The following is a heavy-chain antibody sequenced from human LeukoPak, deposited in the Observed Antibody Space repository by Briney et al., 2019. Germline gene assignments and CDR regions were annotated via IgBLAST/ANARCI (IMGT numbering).Heavy chain of an antibody. CDR3: AKDVALNYGSWSYSDY. V-gene: IGHV3-23*01. J-gene: IGHJ4*02. CDR1: GFTFSSYA. D-gene: IGHD3-10*01. Sequence: PGGSLILSCAASGFTFSSYAMSWVRQAPGKGLEWVSAISGSGGSTYYADSVRGRLTISRDNSKNTLYLQMNSLRAEDTAVYYCAKDVALNYGSWSYSDYWAQGTLVSVSS. CDR2: ISGSGGST.